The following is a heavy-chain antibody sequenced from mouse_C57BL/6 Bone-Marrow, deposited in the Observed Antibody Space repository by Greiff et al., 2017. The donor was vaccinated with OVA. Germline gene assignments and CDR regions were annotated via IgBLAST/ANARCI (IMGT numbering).Heavy chain of an antibody. CDR3: AREGNYSNFYWYFDV. V-gene: IGHV1-55*01. Sequence: QVQLQQPGAELVKPGASVKMSCKASGYTFTSYWITWVKQRPGQGLEWIGDIYPGSGSTNYNEKFKSKATLTVDTSSSTAYMQLSSLTSEDSAVYYCAREGNYSNFYWYFDVWGTGTTVTVSS. CDR1: GYTFTSYW. J-gene: IGHJ1*03. D-gene: IGHD2-5*01. CDR2: IYPGSGST.